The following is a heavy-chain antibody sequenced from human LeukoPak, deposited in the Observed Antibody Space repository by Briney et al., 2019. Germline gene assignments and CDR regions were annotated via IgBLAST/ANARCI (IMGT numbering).Heavy chain of an antibody. CDR2: ISAYNGNT. D-gene: IGHD3-10*01. J-gene: IGHJ4*02. CDR1: GYTFTSYG. V-gene: IGHV1-18*01. CDR3: ARDYYGSGSYYIPTYYFDY. Sequence: ASVKVSCKASGYTFTSYGISWVRQAPGQGLEWMGWISAYNGNTNYAQKLQGRVTVTTDTSTSTAYMELRSLRSDDTAVYYCARDYYGSGSYYIPTYYFDYWGQGTLVTVSS.